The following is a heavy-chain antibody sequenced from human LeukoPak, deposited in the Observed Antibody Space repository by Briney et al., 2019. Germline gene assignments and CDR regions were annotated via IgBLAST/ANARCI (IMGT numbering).Heavy chain of an antibody. V-gene: IGHV4-30-4*08. J-gene: IGHJ6*03. CDR2: IYYSGST. Sequence: SETLSLTCTVSGGSISSGDYYWSWIRQPPGKGLEWIGYIYYSGSTYYNPSLKSRVTISVGTSKNQFSLKLSSVTAADTAVYYCARDSSDMVRGVINYYYYYMDVWGKGTTVTVSS. CDR1: GGSISSGDYY. D-gene: IGHD3-10*01. CDR3: ARDSSDMVRGVINYYYYYMDV.